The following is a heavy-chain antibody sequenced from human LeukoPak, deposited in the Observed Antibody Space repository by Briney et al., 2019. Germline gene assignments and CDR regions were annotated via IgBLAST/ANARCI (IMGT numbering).Heavy chain of an antibody. CDR2: ISYDGSNK. Sequence: GRSLRLSCAASGFTFSSYAMHWVRQAPGKGLEWVAVISYDGSNKYYADSVKGRFTISRDNSKNTLYLQMNSLRAEDTAVYYCARADLPYYYYMDVWGKGTTVTVSS. V-gene: IGHV3-30-3*01. D-gene: IGHD3-3*01. J-gene: IGHJ6*03. CDR1: GFTFSSYA. CDR3: ARADLPYYYYMDV.